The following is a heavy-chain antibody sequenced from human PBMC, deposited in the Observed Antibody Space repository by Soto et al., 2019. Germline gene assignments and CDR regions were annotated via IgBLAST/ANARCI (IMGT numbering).Heavy chain of an antibody. Sequence: SETLSLTCAVYGGSFSGYYWSWIRQPPGKGLEWIGSIFYSGSTYYNPSPKSRVTISVDTSKNQFSLKLNSVTAADTAVYYCARRMPIDSYPFDYWGQGSLVTVSS. V-gene: IGHV4-34*12. CDR1: GGSFSGYY. CDR2: IFYSGST. CDR3: ARRMPIDSYPFDY. J-gene: IGHJ4*02. D-gene: IGHD2-2*01.